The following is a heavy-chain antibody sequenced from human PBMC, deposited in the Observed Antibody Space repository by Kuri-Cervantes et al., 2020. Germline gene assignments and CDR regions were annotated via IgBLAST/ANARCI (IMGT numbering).Heavy chain of an antibody. Sequence: ASVKVSCKASGYIFTSYTLHWMRQAPGQSLEWVGWINGGSGNTEYSQEFQGRFTFTRDTFASTAYLELNSLRSEDTAVYYCARWGEQWLSAWGQGTLVTVSS. CDR2: INGGSGNT. J-gene: IGHJ5*02. CDR3: ARWGEQWLSA. CDR1: GYIFTSYT. V-gene: IGHV1-3*01. D-gene: IGHD6-19*01.